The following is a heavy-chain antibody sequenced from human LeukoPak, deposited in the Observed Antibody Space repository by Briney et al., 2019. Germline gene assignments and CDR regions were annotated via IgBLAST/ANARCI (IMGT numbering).Heavy chain of an antibody. Sequence: GGSLRLSCAASGFTFSSYAMHWVRQAPGKGLEWVAVISYDGSNKYYADSVKGRFTISRDNSKNTLYLQMNSLRAEDTAVYYCARDLLNLSGYCSGTSCYSGSGVDYWGQGTLVTVSS. J-gene: IGHJ4*02. CDR3: ARDLLNLSGYCSGTSCYSGSGVDY. V-gene: IGHV3-30-3*01. D-gene: IGHD2-2*01. CDR1: GFTFSSYA. CDR2: ISYDGSNK.